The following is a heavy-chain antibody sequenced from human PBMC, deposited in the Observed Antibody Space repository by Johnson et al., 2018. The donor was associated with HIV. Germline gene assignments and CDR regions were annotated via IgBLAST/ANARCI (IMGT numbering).Heavy chain of an antibody. Sequence: QVQLVESGGGLVKPGGSLRLSCAASGFTFRSYGMHWVRQAPGKGLEWVAVISYDGSNKYYADSVKGRFTISRDKSKNTLYLQMNSLRAEDTAGYYCARERGDSSRTAFDIWGQGTMVTVSS. J-gene: IGHJ3*02. CDR2: ISYDGSNK. D-gene: IGHD6-19*01. CDR1: GFTFRSYG. V-gene: IGHV3-30*03. CDR3: ARERGDSSRTAFDI.